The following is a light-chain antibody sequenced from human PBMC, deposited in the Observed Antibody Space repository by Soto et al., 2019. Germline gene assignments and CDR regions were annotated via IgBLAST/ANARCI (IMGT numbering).Light chain of an antibody. J-gene: IGKJ1*01. CDR1: QSIGTN. V-gene: IGKV3-15*01. CDR3: QQYNKWPLA. Sequence: EIVMTQSPDTLSVSPGEGATLSCRASQSIGTNLAWYQQKPGQAPRLLIFAASTRATGIAARFSGRGSGIEFTLTISSLESEDFAVYFCQQYNKWPLAFGHGTKVDIK. CDR2: AAS.